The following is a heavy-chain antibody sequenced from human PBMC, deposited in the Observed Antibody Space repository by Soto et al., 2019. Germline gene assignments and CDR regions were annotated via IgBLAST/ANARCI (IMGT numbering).Heavy chain of an antibody. CDR1: GGSISSGGYY. CDR2: IYYSGSN. Sequence: QVQLQESGPGLVKPSQTLSLTCTVSGGSISSGGYYWSWIRQHPGKGLEWIGYIYYSGSNYYNPSLKSRVTISVDTSQHQFSLKLSSVTAADTAVYYFARVPLQLLHFDYWGQGTLVTVSS. V-gene: IGHV4-31*03. CDR3: ARVPLQLLHFDY. J-gene: IGHJ4*02. D-gene: IGHD5-12*01.